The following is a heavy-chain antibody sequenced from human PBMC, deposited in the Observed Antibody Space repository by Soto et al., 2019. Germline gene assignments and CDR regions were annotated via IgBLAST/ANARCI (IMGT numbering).Heavy chain of an antibody. CDR1: GYTFTSYD. D-gene: IGHD1-1*01. CDR2: MNPNTGNS. V-gene: IGHV1-8*01. CDR3: ARRAETNGWNGFGADKYYFDF. Sequence: GASVKVSCKASGYTFTSYDIYWVRQATGQGVEWMGWMNPNTGNSGYAQKFQGRVTVTSDTSINTVYMELSSLRSEDTAVYYCARRAETNGWNGFGADKYYFDFWGQGTLVTVSS. J-gene: IGHJ4*02.